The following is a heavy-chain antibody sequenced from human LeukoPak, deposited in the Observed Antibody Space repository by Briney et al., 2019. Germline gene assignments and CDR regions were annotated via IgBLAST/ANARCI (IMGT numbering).Heavy chain of an antibody. Sequence: PSETLSLPCTVSGGSISSSSYYWGWIRQPPGRGLEWIGSIYYSGSTYYNPSVKSRVTISVDTSKNQFSLKLSSVTAADTAVYYCARDGEIVGVWGQGTLVTVSS. CDR3: ARDGEIVGV. CDR2: IYYSGST. J-gene: IGHJ4*02. CDR1: GGSISSSSYY. D-gene: IGHD3-22*01. V-gene: IGHV4-39*07.